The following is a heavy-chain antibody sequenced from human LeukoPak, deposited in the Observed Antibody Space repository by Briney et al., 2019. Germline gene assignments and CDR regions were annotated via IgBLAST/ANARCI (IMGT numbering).Heavy chain of an antibody. D-gene: IGHD6-19*01. CDR2: IYYSGST. V-gene: IGHV4-59*05. Sequence: SETLSLTCTVSGGSISTYYWSWVRQPPGKGLEWIGSIYYSGSTYYNPSLKSRVTISVDTSKNQFSLKLSSVTAADTAVYYCAIGAVAGTDAFDIWGQGTMVTVSS. J-gene: IGHJ3*02. CDR1: GGSISTYY. CDR3: AIGAVAGTDAFDI.